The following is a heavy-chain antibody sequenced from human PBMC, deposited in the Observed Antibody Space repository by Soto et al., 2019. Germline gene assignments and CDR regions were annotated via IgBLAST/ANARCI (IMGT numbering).Heavy chain of an antibody. V-gene: IGHV1-18*01. Sequence: QVQLVQSGAEVKKPGASVKVSCKASGYTFTSYGISWVRQAPGQGLEWMGWISADNGNTNYAQKLQGRVTMTTDTSTSAAYMELTRLRSDDTAVYYCATDCSSTTCYPWNWFDPWGQGTLVTVSS. CDR2: ISADNGNT. CDR1: GYTFTSYG. J-gene: IGHJ5*02. CDR3: ATDCSSTTCYPWNWFDP. D-gene: IGHD2-2*01.